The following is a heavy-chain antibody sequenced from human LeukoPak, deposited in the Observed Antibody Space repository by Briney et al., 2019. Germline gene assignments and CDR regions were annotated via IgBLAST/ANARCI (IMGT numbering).Heavy chain of an antibody. J-gene: IGHJ4*02. CDR2: FYSGGST. Sequence: GGSLRLSCAASGFTVSSNYMSWVRQAPGKGLEWVSVFYSGGSTYYADSVKGRFTISRDNSKNTLFLQMNSLRVEDTAVYYCAKGSSSSRPYYFDYWGQGTLVTVSS. V-gene: IGHV3-53*01. D-gene: IGHD6-6*01. CDR3: AKGSSSSRPYYFDY. CDR1: GFTVSSNY.